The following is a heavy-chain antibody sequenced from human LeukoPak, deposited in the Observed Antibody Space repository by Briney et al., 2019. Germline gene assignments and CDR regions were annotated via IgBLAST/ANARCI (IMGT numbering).Heavy chain of an antibody. CDR3: AKDRRAGQAYSYGYSIFDY. V-gene: IGHV3-23*01. D-gene: IGHD5-18*01. CDR2: ISGSGGST. CDR1: GFTFSSYA. Sequence: TGGSLRLSCAASGFTFSSYAMSWVRQAPGKGLEWVSAISGSGGSTYYADSVKGRFTISRDNSKNTLYLQMNSLRAEDTAVYYCAKDRRAGQAYSYGYSIFDYWGQGTLVTVSS. J-gene: IGHJ4*02.